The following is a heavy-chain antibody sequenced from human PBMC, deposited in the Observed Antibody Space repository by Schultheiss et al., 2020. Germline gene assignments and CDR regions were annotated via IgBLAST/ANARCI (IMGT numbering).Heavy chain of an antibody. V-gene: IGHV3-69-1*01. J-gene: IGHJ3*02. Sequence: GGSLRLSCAASGFTFSSYSMNWVRQAPGKGLEWVSSISSSSTIYYADSVKGRFTISRDNAKNSLYLQMNSLRAEDTAVYYCARGAYYYDSSGPTGAFDIWGQGTTVTVSS. CDR2: ISSSSTI. CDR3: ARGAYYYDSSGPTGAFDI. CDR1: GFTFSSYS. D-gene: IGHD3-22*01.